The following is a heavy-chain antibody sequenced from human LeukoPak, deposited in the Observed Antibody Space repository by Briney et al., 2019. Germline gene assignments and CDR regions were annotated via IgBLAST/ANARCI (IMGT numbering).Heavy chain of an antibody. CDR1: GFTFSSYS. CDR3: ARLGGDAFDI. D-gene: IGHD3-10*01. Sequence: GGSLRLSCAASGFTFSSYSMNWARQAPGKGLEWVSSISSSSSYIYYADSVKGRFTISRDNAKNSLYLQMNSLRAEDTAVYYCARLGGDAFDIWGQGTMVTVSS. V-gene: IGHV3-21*01. CDR2: ISSSSSYI. J-gene: IGHJ3*02.